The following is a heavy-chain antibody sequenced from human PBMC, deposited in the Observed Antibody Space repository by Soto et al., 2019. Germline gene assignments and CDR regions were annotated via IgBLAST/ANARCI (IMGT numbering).Heavy chain of an antibody. V-gene: IGHV1-69*06. Sequence: ASVKVSCKASGGTFSSYAISWVRQAPGQGLEWMGGIIPIFGTANYAQKFQGRVTITGDTSLNTAYMELSSLRSDDTAMFYCASGRYDASGYFDYWGQGTLVTVSS. D-gene: IGHD3-22*01. CDR2: IIPIFGTA. J-gene: IGHJ4*02. CDR1: GGTFSSYA. CDR3: ASGRYDASGYFDY.